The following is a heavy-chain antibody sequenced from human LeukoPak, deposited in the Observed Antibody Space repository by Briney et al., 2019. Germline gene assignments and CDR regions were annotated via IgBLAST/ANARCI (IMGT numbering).Heavy chain of an antibody. CDR1: GYTFTGYY. J-gene: IGHJ4*02. V-gene: IGHV1-2*02. CDR3: ARARHVDTAMVTMGY. D-gene: IGHD5-18*01. CDR2: INPNSGGT. Sequence: ASVKVSCKASGYTFTGYYMHWVRQAPGQGLEWMGWINPNSGGTNYAQKFQGRVTMTRDTSISTAYMELSRLRSDDTAVYYCARARHVDTAMVTMGYWGQGTLVTVSS.